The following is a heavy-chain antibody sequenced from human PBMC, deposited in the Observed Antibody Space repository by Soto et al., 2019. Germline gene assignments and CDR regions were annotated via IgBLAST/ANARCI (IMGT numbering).Heavy chain of an antibody. V-gene: IGHV1-69*06. CDR3: ARGKWLRDYYDYYDMDV. J-gene: IGHJ6*03. CDR1: GGTFSSYA. CDR2: IIPIFGTA. Sequence: SVKVSCKASGGTFSSYAISWVRQAPGQGLEWMGWIIPIFGTAAYAQKFQGRVTITADTSTSTAYMELSHLRSEDTAVYFCARGKWLRDYYDYYDMDVWGKGTTVTVFS. D-gene: IGHD3-22*01.